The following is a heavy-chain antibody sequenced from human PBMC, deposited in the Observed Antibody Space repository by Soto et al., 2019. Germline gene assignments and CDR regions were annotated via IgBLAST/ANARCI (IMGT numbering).Heavy chain of an antibody. J-gene: IGHJ4*02. CDR3: GRDMGSSGRRFDS. D-gene: IGHD6-19*01. CDR1: AFTFSSDS. V-gene: IGHV3-21*01. Sequence: GGSLRLSCAPSAFTFSSDSMNWVRQAPGKGLEWVSSISSSSSYIYYADSVKGRFTISRDNAKISLNLQMTSVRAEDTAVYYCGRDMGSSGRRFDSWGQGTLVTVSS. CDR2: ISSSSSYI.